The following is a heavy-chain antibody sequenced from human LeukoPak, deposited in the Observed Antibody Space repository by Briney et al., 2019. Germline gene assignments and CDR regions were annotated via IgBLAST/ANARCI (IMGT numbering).Heavy chain of an antibody. D-gene: IGHD4-17*01. CDR2: IKPDGSEK. V-gene: IGHV3-7*05. J-gene: IGHJ4*02. CDR3: AKDGWDDYGDYFDY. CDR1: GFTFSGYW. Sequence: PGGSLRLSCAASGFTFSGYWMSWVRQAPGKGLEWVANIKPDGSEKYYVDSVKGRFTISRDNSKNTLYLQMNSLRAEDTAVYYCAKDGWDDYGDYFDYWGQGTLVTVSS.